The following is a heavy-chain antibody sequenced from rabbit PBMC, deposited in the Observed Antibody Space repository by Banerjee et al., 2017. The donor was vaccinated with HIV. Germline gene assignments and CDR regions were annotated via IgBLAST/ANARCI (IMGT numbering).Heavy chain of an antibody. CDR3: ARNIKSGWVQWGAFDP. J-gene: IGHJ2*01. D-gene: IGHD4-1*01. CDR2: INTNGGNA. V-gene: IGHV1S45*01. CDR1: GLSFSNKYV. Sequence: QEQLVESGGGLVKPEGSLTLTCTASGLSFSNKYVMCWVRQAPGKGLEWIACINTNGGNAVYASWAKGRFTISKTSSTTVTLQMNSLTAADTATYFCARNIKSGWVQWGAFDPWGPGTLVTVS.